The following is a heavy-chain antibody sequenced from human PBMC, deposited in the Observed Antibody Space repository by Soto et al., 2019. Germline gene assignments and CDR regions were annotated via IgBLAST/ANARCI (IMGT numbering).Heavy chain of an antibody. D-gene: IGHD3-3*01. J-gene: IGHJ4*02. CDR3: ARGPRLRFLEWLLYLDY. CDR1: GYTFTSYD. CDR2: MNPNSGNT. V-gene: IGHV1-8*01. Sequence: QVQLVQSGAEVKKPGASVKVSCKASGYTFTSYDINWVRQATGQGLEWMGWMNPNSGNTGYAQKFQGRVTMTRNTSISTAYMELSSLRSEDTAVYYCARGPRLRFLEWLLYLDYWGQGTLVTVPS.